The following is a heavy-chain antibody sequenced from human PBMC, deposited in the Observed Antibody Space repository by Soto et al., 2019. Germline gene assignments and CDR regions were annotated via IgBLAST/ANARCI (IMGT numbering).Heavy chain of an antibody. Sequence: QVHLVRSGAEVKEPGASVKVSCKASGYTFTSYYMHWVRQAPGQGLEWMGIIDGRDGTTRYAEKFQGRVSMTRDTSTNTVYMELNSLRSEDRAVYYCARGRGGGYGLDNWGQGTLVTVSS. CDR2: IDGRDGTT. V-gene: IGHV1-46*01. CDR3: ARGRGGGYGLDN. D-gene: IGHD1-26*01. J-gene: IGHJ4*02. CDR1: GYTFTSYY.